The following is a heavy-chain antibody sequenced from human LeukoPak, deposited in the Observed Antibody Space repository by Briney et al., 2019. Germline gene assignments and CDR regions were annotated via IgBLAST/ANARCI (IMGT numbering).Heavy chain of an antibody. CDR1: GFSFNNCA. D-gene: IGHD4-23*01. CDR3: AKDWTTVVTPKGYYFDS. Sequence: AGGSLRLSCAASGFSFNNCAMSWVRQAPGKGLEWVSAISTTGGSTYYADSVKGRFTISRDNSKNTLSLQMDSLRVEDTAVYYCAKDWTTVVTPKGYYFDSWGQGTLVTVSS. V-gene: IGHV3-23*01. J-gene: IGHJ4*02. CDR2: ISTTGGST.